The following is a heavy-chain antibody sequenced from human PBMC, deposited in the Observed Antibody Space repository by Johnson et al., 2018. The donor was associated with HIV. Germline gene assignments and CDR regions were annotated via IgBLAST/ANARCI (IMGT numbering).Heavy chain of an antibody. J-gene: IGHJ3*02. Sequence: MQLVESGGGVVQPWRSLRLSCAASGFTFSSYGMHWVRQAPGKGLEWVAVIWYDGSNRYYADSVKGRFTISRDNSKNTLYLQMHSLRAEDTAVYYCARDQGELRRTHAFDIWGQGTMVTVSS. CDR2: IWYDGSNR. CDR3: ARDQGELRRTHAFDI. V-gene: IGHV3-33*01. CDR1: GFTFSSYG. D-gene: IGHD1-14*01.